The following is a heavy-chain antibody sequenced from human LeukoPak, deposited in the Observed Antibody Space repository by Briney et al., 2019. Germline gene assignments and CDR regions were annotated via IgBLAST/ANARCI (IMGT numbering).Heavy chain of an antibody. V-gene: IGHV3-30-3*01. Sequence: PGRSLRLSCAASEFTFSRYAMHWVRQAPGKGLEWVADISYDGSHTYYADSVKGRFTISRDNSKNTLYLQMNSLRAEDTAVYYCAKVDLVWGSYRPYYFDYWGQGTLVTVSS. D-gene: IGHD3-16*02. CDR1: EFTFSRYA. J-gene: IGHJ4*02. CDR2: ISYDGSHT. CDR3: AKVDLVWGSYRPYYFDY.